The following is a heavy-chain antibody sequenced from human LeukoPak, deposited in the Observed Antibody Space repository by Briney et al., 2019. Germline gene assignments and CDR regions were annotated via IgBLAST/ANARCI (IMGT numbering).Heavy chain of an antibody. CDR1: GFTFDDYA. CDR3: AKDKSAGSSSWYSGNYFDY. Sequence: GGSLRLSCAASGFTFDDYAMHWVRQAPGKGLEWVSGISWNSGSIGYADSVKDRFTISRDNAKNSLYLQMNSLRAEDTALYYCAKDKSAGSSSWYSGNYFDYWGQGTLVTVSS. V-gene: IGHV3-9*01. CDR2: ISWNSGSI. D-gene: IGHD6-13*01. J-gene: IGHJ4*02.